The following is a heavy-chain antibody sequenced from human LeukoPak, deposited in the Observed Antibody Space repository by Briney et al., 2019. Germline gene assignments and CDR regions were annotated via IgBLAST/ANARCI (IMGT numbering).Heavy chain of an antibody. CDR2: INRDGSER. V-gene: IGHV3-7*03. J-gene: IGHJ6*02. CDR1: GFTFSNYW. CDR3: ARRNAMDV. Sequence: GGSLRLSCAASGFTFSNYWMTWVRQAPGKGLEWVANINRDGSERYYVDSVKGRFTISRDNAKSSLYLQMNSLRAEDTAVYYCARRNAMDVWGQGTTVIVFS.